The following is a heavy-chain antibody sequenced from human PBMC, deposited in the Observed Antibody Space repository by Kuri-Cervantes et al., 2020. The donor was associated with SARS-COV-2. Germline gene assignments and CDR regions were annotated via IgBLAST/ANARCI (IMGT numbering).Heavy chain of an antibody. J-gene: IGHJ4*02. CDR2: ISWDGGST. V-gene: IGHV3-43*01. Sequence: GGSLRLSCAASGFTFDDYAMHWVRQAPGKGLEWVSLISWDGGSTYYADSVKGRFTISRDNSKNSLYLQMNSLRTGDTALYYCAKDIFPHSFGGSSPDYWGQGTLVTVSS. CDR1: GFTFDDYA. CDR3: AKDIFPHSFGGSSPDY. D-gene: IGHD3-16*01.